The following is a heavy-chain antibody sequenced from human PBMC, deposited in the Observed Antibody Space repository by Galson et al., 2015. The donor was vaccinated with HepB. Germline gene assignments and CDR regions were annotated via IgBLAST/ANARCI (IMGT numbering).Heavy chain of an antibody. CDR3: ARVTGYSSYDSQFDY. CDR1: GYTFTSYG. D-gene: IGHD5-12*01. V-gene: IGHV1-18*04. Sequence: SVKVSCKASGYTFTSYGISWVRQAPGQGLEWMGWISAYNGNTNYAQKLQGRVTMTTDTSTSTAYMELRSLRSDDTAVYYCARVTGYSSYDSQFDYWGQGTLVTVSS. CDR2: ISAYNGNT. J-gene: IGHJ4*02.